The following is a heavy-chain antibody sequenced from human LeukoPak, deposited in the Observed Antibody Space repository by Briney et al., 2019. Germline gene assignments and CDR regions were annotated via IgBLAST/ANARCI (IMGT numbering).Heavy chain of an antibody. CDR2: IYYSGST. CDR3: ARRRFGYYFDY. V-gene: IGHV4-39*01. Sequence: SETLSLTCTVSGGSISSSSYYWGWIRQPPGKGLEWIGSIYYSGSTYYNPSLKSRVTISVDTSKNQFSLKLSSVTAADTAVYYCARRRFGYYFDYWGQGTLVTVSS. J-gene: IGHJ4*02. CDR1: GGSISSSSYY. D-gene: IGHD3-16*01.